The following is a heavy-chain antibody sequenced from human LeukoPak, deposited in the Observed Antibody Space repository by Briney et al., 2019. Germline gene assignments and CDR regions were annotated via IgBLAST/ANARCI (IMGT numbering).Heavy chain of an antibody. D-gene: IGHD2-2*01. CDR2: ITYDGSNK. CDR1: GFTFSNYG. Sequence: GGALRLSCAASGFTFSNYGMHWVRQAPGKGLEWVAVITYDGSNKYYADSVKGRFTFSRDNSKNTVYVQMSSLRAEYTAVYYCAKEKGIYCSSIDCSPGMDVWGQGTTVTVSS. V-gene: IGHV3-30*18. CDR3: AKEKGIYCSSIDCSPGMDV. J-gene: IGHJ6*02.